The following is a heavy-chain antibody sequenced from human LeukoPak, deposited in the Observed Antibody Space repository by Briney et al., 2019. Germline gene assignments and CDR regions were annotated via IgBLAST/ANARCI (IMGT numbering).Heavy chain of an antibody. CDR2: IWYDGSNK. Sequence: PGRSLRLSCAASGFTFSSYGMHWVRQAPGKGLEWVAVIWYDGSNKYYADSVKGRFTISRDNSKNTLYLQMNSLRAEDTAVYYCARDPGRWQPEMYAFDIWGQGTMVTVSS. J-gene: IGHJ3*02. CDR3: ARDPGRWQPEMYAFDI. CDR1: GFTFSSYG. V-gene: IGHV3-33*01. D-gene: IGHD5-24*01.